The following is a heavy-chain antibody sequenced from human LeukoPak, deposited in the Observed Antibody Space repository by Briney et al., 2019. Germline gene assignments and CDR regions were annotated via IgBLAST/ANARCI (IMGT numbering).Heavy chain of an antibody. J-gene: IGHJ4*02. D-gene: IGHD2-21*02. CDR1: GFTFRNYW. Sequence: GGSLRLSCAASGFTFRNYWMTWVRQAPGKGLEWVATIKPDGSEKYYVDSVKGRFTISRDNAKNSLYLQMSSLRAEDTAVYYCARAYCGGDCYSRFYYFDYWGQGTLVTVSS. CDR3: ARAYCGGDCYSRFYYFDY. V-gene: IGHV3-7*01. CDR2: IKPDGSEK.